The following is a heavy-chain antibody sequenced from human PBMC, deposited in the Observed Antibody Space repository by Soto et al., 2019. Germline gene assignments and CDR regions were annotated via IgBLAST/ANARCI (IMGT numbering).Heavy chain of an antibody. CDR1: GYTFTSYD. Sequence: ASVKVSCKASGYTFTSYDINWVRQATGQGLEWMGWMNPNSGNTGYAQKFQGRVTMTRNTSISTAYMELSSLRSEDTAVYYCARLKKAAMGYNWFDPWGQGTLVTVSS. V-gene: IGHV1-8*01. D-gene: IGHD2-2*01. J-gene: IGHJ5*02. CDR2: MNPNSGNT. CDR3: ARLKKAAMGYNWFDP.